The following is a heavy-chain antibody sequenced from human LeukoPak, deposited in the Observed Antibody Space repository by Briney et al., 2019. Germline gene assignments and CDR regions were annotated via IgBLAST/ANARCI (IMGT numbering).Heavy chain of an antibody. J-gene: IGHJ4*02. V-gene: IGHV4-39*01. CDR3: ARAGYGDSDFDY. Sequence: SETLSLTCAVSGDSVISTSYYWVWIRQPPGKGLEWIGNIFYTGSAYYNSSLKSRVTMSVDTSKNQFSLNLSSVTAADTSVYYCARAGYGDSDFDYWGQGTLVTVSS. D-gene: IGHD4-17*01. CDR2: IFYTGSA. CDR1: GDSVISTSYY.